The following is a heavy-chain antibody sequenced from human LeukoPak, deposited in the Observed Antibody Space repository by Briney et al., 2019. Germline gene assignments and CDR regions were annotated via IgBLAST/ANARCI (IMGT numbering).Heavy chain of an antibody. D-gene: IGHD3-10*01. CDR2: IRYDGSNK. J-gene: IGHJ4*02. Sequence: GGTLRLSCAASGFTFSSYGMSWVRQAPGKGLEWVAFIRYDGSNKYYADSVKGRFTISRDNSKNTLYLQMNSLRAEDTAVYYCAKDSTPKYYYGSGSYYNDYWGQGTLVTVSS. CDR3: AKDSTPKYYYGSGSYYNDY. V-gene: IGHV3-30*02. CDR1: GFTFSSYG.